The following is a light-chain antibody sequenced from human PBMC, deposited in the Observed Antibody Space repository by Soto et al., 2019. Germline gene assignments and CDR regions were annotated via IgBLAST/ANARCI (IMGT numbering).Light chain of an antibody. CDR2: TTS. Sequence: EIVLTQSPATLSLSPWERATLSCRASQRVSKSLAWYQQKPGQAPRLLIYTTSNRATGIPARFSGSGSRTDFTLTISRLEPEDFAVYYCQQYGNSPITFGQGTRLEIK. J-gene: IGKJ5*01. CDR1: QRVSKS. V-gene: IGKV3-11*01. CDR3: QQYGNSPIT.